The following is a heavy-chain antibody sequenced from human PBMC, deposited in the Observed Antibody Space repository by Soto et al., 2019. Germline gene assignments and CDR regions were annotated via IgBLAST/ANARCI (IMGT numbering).Heavy chain of an antibody. J-gene: IGHJ4*02. CDR1: GFTFSDYY. CDR2: ISSSGSTI. Sequence: GGSLRLFCAASGFTFSDYYMSWIRQAPGKGLEWVSYISSSGSTIYYADSVKGRFTISRDNAKNSLYLQMNSLRAEDTAVYYCAREVTSVCYGESCRGYWGQGTLVTVSS. D-gene: IGHD4-17*01. CDR3: AREVTSVCYGESCRGY. V-gene: IGHV3-11*01.